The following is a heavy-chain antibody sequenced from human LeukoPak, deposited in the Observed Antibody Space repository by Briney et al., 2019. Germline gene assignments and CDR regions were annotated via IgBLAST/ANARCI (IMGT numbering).Heavy chain of an antibody. V-gene: IGHV3-21*01. Sequence: GGSLRLSCAASGFTFSSYSMNWVRRAPGKGLEWVSSISSSSSYIYYADSVKGRFTISRDNAKNSLYLQMNSLRAEDTAVYYCARSGVAGSYYTPNYYYYYMDVWGKGTTVTISS. D-gene: IGHD3-10*01. CDR3: ARSGVAGSYYTPNYYYYYMDV. CDR2: ISSSSSYI. J-gene: IGHJ6*03. CDR1: GFTFSSYS.